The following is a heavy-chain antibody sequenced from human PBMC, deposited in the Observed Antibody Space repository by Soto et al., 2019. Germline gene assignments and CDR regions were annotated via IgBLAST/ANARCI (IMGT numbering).Heavy chain of an antibody. Sequence: QVQLVESGGGLVKPGGSLRLSCAASGFTFSDYYMNWIRQAPGKGLEWVSYISSSSSYTNYAASVKGRFTISRDNAKNSLYLQMNSLRAEDTAVYYCARDHYGPGWFDPWGQGTLVTVSS. CDR1: GFTFSDYY. V-gene: IGHV3-11*05. CDR3: ARDHYGPGWFDP. D-gene: IGHD3-10*01. J-gene: IGHJ5*02. CDR2: ISSSSSYT.